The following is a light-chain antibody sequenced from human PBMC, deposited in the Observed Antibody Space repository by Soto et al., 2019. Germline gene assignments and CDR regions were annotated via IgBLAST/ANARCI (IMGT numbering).Light chain of an antibody. J-gene: IGLJ2*01. Sequence: QSALTQPAPVSGSPGQSITISCTGTSSDVGAYNYVSWYQQHPGKAPKLMIFEVSDRPSGVSNRFSGSKSGNTASLTISGLQAEDEADYYCSSYTSSNTLVFGGGTKVTVL. CDR3: SSYTSSNTLV. CDR2: EVS. V-gene: IGLV2-14*01. CDR1: SSDVGAYNY.